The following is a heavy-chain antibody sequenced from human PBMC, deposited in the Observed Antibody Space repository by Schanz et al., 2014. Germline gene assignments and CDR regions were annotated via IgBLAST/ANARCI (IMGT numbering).Heavy chain of an antibody. Sequence: EVQLVESGGGLIQPGGSLRLSCAASGFTFFTYNMNWVRQAPGRGLEWISYIGSSSTTMYYADSVKGRFTISRDNAKNSLYLKMNSLRDEDTAVYYCARDHPHRGVTGYYNDVWGQGTSVTVSS. CDR2: IGSSSTTM. V-gene: IGHV3-48*02. CDR1: GFTFFTYN. D-gene: IGHD3-9*01. CDR3: ARDHPHRGVTGYYNDV. J-gene: IGHJ6*02.